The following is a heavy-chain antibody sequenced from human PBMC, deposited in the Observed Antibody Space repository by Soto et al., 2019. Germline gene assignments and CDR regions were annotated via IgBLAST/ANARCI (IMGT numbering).Heavy chain of an antibody. CDR1: GYTFTSYG. V-gene: IGHV1-18*01. CDR2: ISAYNGNT. CDR3: ARDPSYSENYYYYYMDV. Sequence: ASVKVSCQASGYTFTSYGISWVRPAPGQGLEWMGWISAYNGNTNYAQKLQGRVTMTTDTSTSTACMELRSLRSDDTAVYYCARDPSYSENYYYYYMDVWGKGTTVTVSS. J-gene: IGHJ6*03. D-gene: IGHD4-4*01.